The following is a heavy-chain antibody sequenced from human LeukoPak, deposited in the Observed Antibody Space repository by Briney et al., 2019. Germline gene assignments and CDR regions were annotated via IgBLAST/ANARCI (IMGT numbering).Heavy chain of an antibody. V-gene: IGHV3-21*01. D-gene: IGHD1-26*01. CDR2: ISSSSSYI. Sequence: GGSLRLSCACSVFTFSSYSMNWVRQAPGKGLEWVSSISSSSSYIYYADSVKGRFTISRDNAKNSLYLQVNSLRAKDTAVYYCARVTWEDDAFDIWGQGTMVTVSS. CDR1: VFTFSSYS. J-gene: IGHJ3*02. CDR3: ARVTWEDDAFDI.